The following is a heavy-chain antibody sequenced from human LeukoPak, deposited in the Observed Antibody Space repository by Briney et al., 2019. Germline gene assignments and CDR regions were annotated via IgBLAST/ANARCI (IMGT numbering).Heavy chain of an antibody. V-gene: IGHV3-7*01. Sequence: PGGSLRLSCAASGFTFSSYWMSWVRQAPGKGLEWAANIKQDGSEKYYVDSVKGRFTISRDNAKNTMYLQMNSLRGEDTAVYYCARVQAGGYRTADYWGQGTLVTVSS. CDR3: ARVQAGGYRTADY. CDR2: IKQDGSEK. J-gene: IGHJ4*02. CDR1: GFTFSSYW. D-gene: IGHD6-13*01.